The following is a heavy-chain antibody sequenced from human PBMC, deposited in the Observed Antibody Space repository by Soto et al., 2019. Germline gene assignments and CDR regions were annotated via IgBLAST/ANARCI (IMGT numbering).Heavy chain of an antibody. CDR1: GFTFSSYA. CDR2: ISGSGGST. V-gene: IGHV3-23*01. J-gene: IGHJ6*02. CDR3: ARRITMVRGPYYYYAMDV. D-gene: IGHD3-10*01. Sequence: GGSLRLSCAASGFTFSSYAMSWVRQAPGKGLEWVSAISGSGGSTYYADSVKGRFTISRDNSKNTLYLQMNSLRDEDTAVYYCARRITMVRGPYYYYAMDVWGQGTTVTVSS.